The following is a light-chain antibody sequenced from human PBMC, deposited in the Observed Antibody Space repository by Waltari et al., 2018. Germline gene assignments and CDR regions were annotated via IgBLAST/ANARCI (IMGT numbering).Light chain of an antibody. CDR1: QSISSW. CDR2: KAS. Sequence: DIQMTQYPSTLSASVGDRVTITCRASQSISSWLAWYQQKPGKAPKLLIYKASSLESWVPSRFSGSGSGTEFTLTISSLQPDDFATYYCQQYNSYSTFGQGTKVEIK. CDR3: QQYNSYST. J-gene: IGKJ1*01. V-gene: IGKV1-5*03.